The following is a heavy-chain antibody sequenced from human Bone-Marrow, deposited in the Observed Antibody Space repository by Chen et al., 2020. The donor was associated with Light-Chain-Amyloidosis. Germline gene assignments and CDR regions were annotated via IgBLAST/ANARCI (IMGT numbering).Heavy chain of an antibody. J-gene: IGHJ4*02. Sequence: VHLEQPGPEVKKPGESLKIPCKGSGYTFPNYWIGWVRQMPGKGLEWMGVIYPDDSDARYSPSFEGQVTISADKSITTAYLQWRSLKASDTAMYYCARRRDGYNFDYWGQGTLVTVSS. CDR1: GYTFPNYW. CDR2: IYPDDSDA. CDR3: ARRRDGYNFDY. V-gene: IGHV5-51*01. D-gene: IGHD5-12*01.